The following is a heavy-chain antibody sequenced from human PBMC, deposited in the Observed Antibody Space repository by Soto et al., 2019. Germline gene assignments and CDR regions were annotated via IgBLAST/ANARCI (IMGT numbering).Heavy chain of an antibody. J-gene: IGHJ4*02. D-gene: IGHD3-22*01. CDR1: GYSFITYW. CDR3: ARPDYYDTTGY. V-gene: IGHV5-51*01. CDR2: IYPGDSET. Sequence: PGESLKISCEGSGYSFITYWIGWVRQMPGKGLEWMGIIYPGDSETRYSPSFQGQVTISADKSISTAYLQWSSLKASDTAMYYCARPDYYDTTGYWGQGTLVTVSS.